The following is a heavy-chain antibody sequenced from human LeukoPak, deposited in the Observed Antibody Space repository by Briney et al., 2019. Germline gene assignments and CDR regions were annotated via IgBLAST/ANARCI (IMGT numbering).Heavy chain of an antibody. CDR3: AKDKYSGSYIHY. V-gene: IGHV3-33*06. D-gene: IGHD1-26*01. CDR1: GFTFSSYG. CDR2: IWYYGSNK. J-gene: IGHJ4*02. Sequence: GGSLRLSCAASGFTFSSYGMHWVRQAPGKGLEWVAVIWYYGSNKYYADSVKGRFTITIDNSKNTLYMQMNSRRAEDTAVYYCAKDKYSGSYIHYWGQGTLVTVSS.